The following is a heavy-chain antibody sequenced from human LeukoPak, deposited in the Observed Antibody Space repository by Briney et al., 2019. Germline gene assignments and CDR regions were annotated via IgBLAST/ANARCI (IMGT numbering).Heavy chain of an antibody. Sequence: GGSLSLSCEAPGFTFSSYAMSWDPQAPGKGLEWVSSINDAGGTIYYKDSVQGRLTIYRDNSRNTLFLQMDRLRADDSAVYYCAKDKLSGQRDWYFDLWGRGTLVTVSS. CDR2: INDAGGTI. CDR3: AKDKLSGQRDWYFDL. D-gene: IGHD1-26*01. J-gene: IGHJ2*01. CDR1: GFTFSSYA. V-gene: IGHV3-23*01.